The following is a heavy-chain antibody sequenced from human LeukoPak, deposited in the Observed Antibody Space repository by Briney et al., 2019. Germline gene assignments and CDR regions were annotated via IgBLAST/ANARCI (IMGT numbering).Heavy chain of an antibody. Sequence: ASVKVSCKASGYTFTGYYMHWVRQAPGQGLEWMGWINPNSGDTNYAQKFQGRITMTRDTSIRTAYMELSSLRSEDTAVYYCARGRYSSSQKGTYYYMDVWGKGTTVTVSS. CDR3: ARGRYSSSQKGTYYYMDV. V-gene: IGHV1-2*02. J-gene: IGHJ6*03. CDR1: GYTFTGYY. CDR2: INPNSGDT. D-gene: IGHD6-6*01.